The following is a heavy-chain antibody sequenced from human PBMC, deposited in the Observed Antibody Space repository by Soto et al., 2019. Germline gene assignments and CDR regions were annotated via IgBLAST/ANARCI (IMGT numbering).Heavy chain of an antibody. Sequence: QVQLVESGGGVVQPGRSLRLSCAASGFTFNNYGMHWVRQAPGKGLEWVAVIWNDGNGYYYANSVKGRFTISRDNSKNTLYLQMGSLRAEDTAVYYWARRQISPPTRGAASARGGMDVWGQGTTVTVSS. J-gene: IGHJ6*02. CDR2: IWNDGNGY. D-gene: IGHD6-13*01. CDR3: ARRQISPPTRGAASARGGMDV. CDR1: GFTFNNYG. V-gene: IGHV3-33*01.